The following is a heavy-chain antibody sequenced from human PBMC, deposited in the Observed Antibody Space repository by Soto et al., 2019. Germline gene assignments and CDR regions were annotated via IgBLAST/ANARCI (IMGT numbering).Heavy chain of an antibody. Sequence: PGGSLRLSCAASGFTVSSNYMSWVRQAPGKGLEWVSVIYSGGNTYYADSMKGRFTISRDNSKNTLYLQMNSLRAEDTAVYFCARDSPGSSIDYWGQGT. D-gene: IGHD6-6*01. V-gene: IGHV3-66*01. CDR3: ARDSPGSSIDY. CDR2: IYSGGNT. J-gene: IGHJ4*02. CDR1: GFTVSSNY.